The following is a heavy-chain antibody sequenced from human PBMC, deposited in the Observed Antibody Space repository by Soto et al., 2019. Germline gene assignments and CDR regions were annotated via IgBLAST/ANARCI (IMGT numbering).Heavy chain of an antibody. CDR3: ATSLGYCSGGSCPPMDV. CDR1: GYTLTELS. J-gene: IGHJ6*04. Sequence: GASVKVSCKVSGYTLTELSMHWVRQAPGKGLEWMGGFDPEDGETIYAQKFQGRVTMTEDTSTDTAYMELSSLRSEDTAVYYCATSLGYCSGGSCPPMDVWGKGTTVTVSS. V-gene: IGHV1-24*01. D-gene: IGHD2-15*01. CDR2: FDPEDGET.